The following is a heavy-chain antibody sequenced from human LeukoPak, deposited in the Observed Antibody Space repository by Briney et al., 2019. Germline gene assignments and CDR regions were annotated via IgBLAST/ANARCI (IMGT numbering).Heavy chain of an antibody. D-gene: IGHD2-2*01. CDR1: GFTFSSYS. J-gene: IGHJ4*02. V-gene: IGHV3-48*04. CDR3: ARPGCSSTSCYL. Sequence: GGSLRLSCAASGFTFSSYSMNWVRQAPGKGLEWVSYISSSSSSTIYYADSVKGRFTISRDNAKNSLYLQMNSLRAEDTAVYYCARPGCSSTSCYLWGQGTLVTVSS. CDR2: ISSSSSSTI.